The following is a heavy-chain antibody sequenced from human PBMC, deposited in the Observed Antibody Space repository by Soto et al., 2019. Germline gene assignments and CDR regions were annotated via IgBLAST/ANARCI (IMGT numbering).Heavy chain of an antibody. CDR1: GGTFTTYA. V-gene: IGHV1-69*12. CDR3: ARRRYCSGNSCSDYNGMDV. CDR2: IIPMSGTS. D-gene: IGHD2-15*01. Sequence: QVQLVQSGTEVKKPGSSVKVSCKAPGGTFTTYAITWVRQAPGQGLEWMGGIIPMSGTSTYAQEFQGRVTITADESTGTAYMELSGLRYEDTAVYFSARRRYCSGNSCSDYNGMDVWGQGTTVTVSS. J-gene: IGHJ6*02.